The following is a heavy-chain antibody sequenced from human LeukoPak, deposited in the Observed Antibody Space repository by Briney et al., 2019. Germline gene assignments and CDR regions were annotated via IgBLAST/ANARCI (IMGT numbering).Heavy chain of an antibody. CDR2: VSYSGST. J-gene: IGHJ5*02. CDR1: GDSISTYY. CDR3: VRGYCSGSNCRNWFDP. D-gene: IGHD2-15*01. Sequence: PSETLSLTCTVSGDSISTYYWSWIRQPPGKGLEWIGYVSYSGSTNYNPSLKSRVTISVDTSKNQFSLKLSSVTATGTAVYYCVRGYCSGSNCRNWFDPWGQGTLVTVSS. V-gene: IGHV4-59*08.